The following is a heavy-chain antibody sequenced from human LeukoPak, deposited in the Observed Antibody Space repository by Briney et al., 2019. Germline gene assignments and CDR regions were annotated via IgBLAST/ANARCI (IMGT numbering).Heavy chain of an antibody. CDR1: GGSISSYY. V-gene: IGHV4-59*08. CDR2: IYYSGST. J-gene: IGHJ6*02. Sequence: PLETLSLTCTVSGGSISSYYWSWIRQPPGKGLEWIGYIYYSGSTNYNPSLKSRVTISVDTSKNQFSLKLSSVTAADTAVYYCARHTVWAGYYYYYGMDVWGQGTTVTVSS. D-gene: IGHD4-11*01. CDR3: ARHTVWAGYYYYYGMDV.